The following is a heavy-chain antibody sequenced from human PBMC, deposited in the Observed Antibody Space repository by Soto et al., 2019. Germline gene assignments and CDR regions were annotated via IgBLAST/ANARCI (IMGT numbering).Heavy chain of an antibody. CDR3: ARGSQGSSSLLASYCYGMNV. Sequence: ASVKVSCKASGYTFSNYAVYWVRQAPGQRLEWMGWIGAGSGNRKFSQKFQGRLTITRDTPASTAYMELSSLRSEDTAVYYCARGSQGSSSLLASYCYGMNVWGQGTTVTVS. V-gene: IGHV1-3*01. D-gene: IGHD3-10*01. CDR1: GYTFSNYA. CDR2: IGAGSGNR. J-gene: IGHJ6*02.